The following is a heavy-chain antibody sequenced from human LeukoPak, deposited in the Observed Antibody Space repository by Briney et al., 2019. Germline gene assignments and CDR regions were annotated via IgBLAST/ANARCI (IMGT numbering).Heavy chain of an antibody. CDR2: ISSSGGTI. V-gene: IGHV3-48*03. Sequence: GGSLRLSCAASGFTFSTYEMNWVRQAPGKGLEWVSYISSSGGTIYYADSVKGRFTISRDNAKNSLYLQMNSLRAEETAVYYCARIYCSSTSCTFDYWGQGTLVTVSS. D-gene: IGHD2-2*01. CDR1: GFTFSTYE. J-gene: IGHJ4*02. CDR3: ARIYCSSTSCTFDY.